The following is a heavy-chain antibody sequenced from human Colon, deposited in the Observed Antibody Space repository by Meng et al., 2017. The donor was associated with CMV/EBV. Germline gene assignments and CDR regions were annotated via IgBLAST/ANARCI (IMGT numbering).Heavy chain of an antibody. J-gene: IGHJ4*02. Sequence: GGSLRLSCAPSGFTFINFYMSWVRQAPGKGPEWVSVIYADGRSTNYADSVKGRLTIARDNAQKTLYLQMHSLPAEDTALYYCTKEDSSGWYRTFESWGQGTLVTVSS. CDR2: IYADGRST. CDR3: TKEDSSGWYRTFES. CDR1: GFTFINFY. V-gene: IGHV3-23*03. D-gene: IGHD6-19*01.